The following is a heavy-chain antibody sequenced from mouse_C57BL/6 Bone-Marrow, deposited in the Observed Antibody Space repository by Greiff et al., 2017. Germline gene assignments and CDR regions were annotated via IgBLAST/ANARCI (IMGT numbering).Heavy chain of an antibody. CDR1: GYTFTNYW. D-gene: IGHD1-1*01. CDR3: ARRDYGTLFAY. J-gene: IGHJ3*01. Sequence: QVQLQQSGAELVRPGTSVKMSCKASGYTFTNYWIGWAKQRPGHGLEWIGDIYPGGGYTNYNEKFKGKATLTADKSSSTAYIQFSSLTSEDSAIYYCARRDYGTLFAYWGQGTLVTVSA. CDR2: IYPGGGYT. V-gene: IGHV1-63*01.